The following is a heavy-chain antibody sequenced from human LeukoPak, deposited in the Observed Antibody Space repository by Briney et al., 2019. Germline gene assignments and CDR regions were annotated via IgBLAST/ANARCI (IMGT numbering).Heavy chain of an antibody. Sequence: ASVKVSRKASGYTFTSYAMHWVRQAPGQRLEWMGWINAGNGNTKYSQKFQGRVTITRDTSASTAYMELSSLRSEDTAVYYCARDHIVVVPAAMRPGFDYWGQGTLVTVSS. J-gene: IGHJ4*02. CDR3: ARDHIVVVPAAMRPGFDY. D-gene: IGHD2-2*01. V-gene: IGHV1-3*01. CDR1: GYTFTSYA. CDR2: INAGNGNT.